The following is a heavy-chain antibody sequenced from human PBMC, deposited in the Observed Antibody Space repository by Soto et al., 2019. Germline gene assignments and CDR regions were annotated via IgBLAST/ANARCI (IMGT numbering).Heavy chain of an antibody. CDR1: GGTFSSYA. V-gene: IGHV1-69*13. CDR3: ATYSSSWYSSNWFDP. Sequence: GASVKVSCKASGGTFSSYAISWVRQAPGQGLEWMGGIIPIFGTANYAQKFQGRVTITADESTSTAYMELSSLRSEDTAVYYCATYSSSWYSSNWFDPWGQGTLVTVS. CDR2: IIPIFGTA. D-gene: IGHD6-13*01. J-gene: IGHJ5*02.